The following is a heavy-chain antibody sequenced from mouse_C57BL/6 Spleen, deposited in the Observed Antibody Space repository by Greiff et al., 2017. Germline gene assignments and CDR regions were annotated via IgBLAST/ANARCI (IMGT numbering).Heavy chain of an antibody. CDR3: TRDTGTGFAY. CDR1: GFTFSSYA. CDR2: ISSGGDYI. D-gene: IGHD4-1*01. Sequence: EVKLMESGAGLVKPGGSLKLSCAASGFTFSSYAMSWVRQTPEKRLEWVAYISSGGDYIYYADTVKGRFTISRDNARNTLYLQMSSLKSEDTAMYYCTRDTGTGFAYWGQGTLVTGAA. V-gene: IGHV5-9-1*02. J-gene: IGHJ3*01.